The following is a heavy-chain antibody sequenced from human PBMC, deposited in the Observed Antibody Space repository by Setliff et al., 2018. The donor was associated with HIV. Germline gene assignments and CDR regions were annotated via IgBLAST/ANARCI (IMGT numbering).Heavy chain of an antibody. CDR1: EFIFSSYT. V-gene: IGHV3-30*04. CDR3: ARAGTPGSVDF. Sequence: GGSLRLSCAASEFIFSSYTMHWVRQAPGKGLEWVAVISYDGSDEYYADSVKGRFTISRDNSKNTLYLQMNTLRTEDTAVYYCARAGTPGSVDFWGRGTLVTVSS. CDR2: ISYDGSDE. J-gene: IGHJ4*02. D-gene: IGHD1-1*01.